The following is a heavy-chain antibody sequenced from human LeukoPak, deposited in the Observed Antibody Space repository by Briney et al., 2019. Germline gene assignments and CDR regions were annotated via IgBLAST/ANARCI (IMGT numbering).Heavy chain of an antibody. Sequence: SETLSLTCTVSGGSISSSSYYWGWIRQPPGKGLEWIGSIYYSGSTYYNPSLKSRVTISVDRSKNQFSLKLSSVTAADTAVYYCALLTAREGYWGQGTLVTVSS. CDR1: GGSISSSSYY. CDR2: IYYSGST. D-gene: IGHD3-9*01. J-gene: IGHJ4*02. V-gene: IGHV4-39*07. CDR3: ALLTAREGY.